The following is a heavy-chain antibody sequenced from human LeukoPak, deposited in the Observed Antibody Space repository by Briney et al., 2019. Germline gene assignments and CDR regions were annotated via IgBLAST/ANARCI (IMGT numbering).Heavy chain of an antibody. CDR2: INPNSGGT. J-gene: IGHJ5*02. CDR1: GYTFTGYY. CDR3: ARDGSGSYYKNWFDP. V-gene: IGHV1-2*02. D-gene: IGHD3-10*01. Sequence: GASLKVSCKASGYTFTGYYMHWVRQAPGQGLEWMGWINPNSGGTNYAQKFQGRVTMTRDTSISTAYMELSRLRSDDTAVYYCARDGSGSYYKNWFDPWGQGTLVTVSS.